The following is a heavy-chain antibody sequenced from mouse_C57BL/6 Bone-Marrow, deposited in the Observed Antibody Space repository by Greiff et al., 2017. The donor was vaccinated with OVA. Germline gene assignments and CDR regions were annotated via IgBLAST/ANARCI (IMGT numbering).Heavy chain of an antibody. CDR2: IYPSDSET. J-gene: IGHJ2*01. V-gene: IGHV1-61*01. D-gene: IGHD2-2*01. CDR3: AKGWLHRYY. Sequence: QVQLQQSGAELVRPGSSVKLSCKASGYTFTSYWMAWVKQRPGQGLEWIGNIYPSDSETHYNQKFKDKATLTVDKSSSTAYMQLSSLTSEDSAVYYSAKGWLHRYYWGQGTTLTVTS. CDR1: GYTFTSYW.